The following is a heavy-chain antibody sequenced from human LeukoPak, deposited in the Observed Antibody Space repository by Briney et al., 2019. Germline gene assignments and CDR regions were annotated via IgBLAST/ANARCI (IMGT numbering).Heavy chain of an antibody. V-gene: IGHV4-38-2*01. J-gene: IGHJ4*02. CDR1: GFIFSDYY. CDR2: IYYSRSS. Sequence: PGGSLRLSCAASGFIFSDYYMSWIRQPPGKGLEWIGSIYYSRSSFDNPALNRRVTISVDTSKNQFSLKLSSVTAADTAVYYCARHRSGWLQSSFDYWGQGTLVTVSP. CDR3: ARHRSGWLQSSFDY. D-gene: IGHD5-24*01.